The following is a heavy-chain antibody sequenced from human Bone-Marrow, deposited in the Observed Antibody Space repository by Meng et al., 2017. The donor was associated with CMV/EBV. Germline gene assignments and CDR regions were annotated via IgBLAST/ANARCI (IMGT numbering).Heavy chain of an antibody. Sequence: GESLKISCAASGFSFSSYWMHWVRQAPGKGLVWVAHIHSDGSSTTYADSVKGRFTISRDNAKNTVFLQMHSLGVEDTGVYYCARDSIVVPGRIYYYAMDVWGHGTTVTFSS. CDR2: IHSDGSST. CDR3: ARDSIVVPGRIYYYAMDV. V-gene: IGHV3-74*01. CDR1: GFSFSSYW. J-gene: IGHJ6*02. D-gene: IGHD6-19*01.